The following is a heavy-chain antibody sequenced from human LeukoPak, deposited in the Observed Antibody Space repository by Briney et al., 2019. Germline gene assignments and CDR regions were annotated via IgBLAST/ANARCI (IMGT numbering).Heavy chain of an antibody. J-gene: IGHJ4*02. CDR2: IYYSGST. V-gene: IGHV4-59*08. Sequence: PSETLSLTCTVSGGSISSYYWIWIRQPPGKGLEWIGYIYYSGSTNYNPSLKSRVTISVDTSKNQFSLKLSSVTAADTAVYYCARHIGVGTFDYWGQGTLVTVSS. CDR1: GGSISSYY. D-gene: IGHD1-26*01. CDR3: ARHIGVGTFDY.